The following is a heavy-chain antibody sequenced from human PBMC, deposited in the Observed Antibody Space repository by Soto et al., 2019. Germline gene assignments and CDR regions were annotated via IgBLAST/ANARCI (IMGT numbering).Heavy chain of an antibody. CDR2: IYPGDSDT. CDR3: ARHKGDTISGVVIPQGDYYYYGMDV. Sequence: GESLKISCKGSGYSFTSYWIGWVRQMPGKGLEWMGIIYPGDSDTRYSPSFQGQVTISADKSISTAYLQWSSLKASDTAMYYCARHKGDTISGVVIPQGDYYYYGMDVWGQGITVTVSS. D-gene: IGHD3-3*01. V-gene: IGHV5-51*01. J-gene: IGHJ6*02. CDR1: GYSFTSYW.